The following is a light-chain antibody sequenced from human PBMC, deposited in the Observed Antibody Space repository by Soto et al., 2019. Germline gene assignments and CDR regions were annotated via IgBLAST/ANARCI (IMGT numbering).Light chain of an antibody. CDR1: QSVSSN. CDR3: QQYNNWPYP. J-gene: IGKJ2*01. CDR2: GAS. V-gene: IGKV3-15*01. Sequence: EIVMTQSPATLSVSPGERATLSCRASQSVSSNLAWYQQKPGQAPRLLIYGASTRATGIPARFSGSGSGTEFTLTISSLQSEDFAAYYCQQYNNWPYPFGPGTKLEIK.